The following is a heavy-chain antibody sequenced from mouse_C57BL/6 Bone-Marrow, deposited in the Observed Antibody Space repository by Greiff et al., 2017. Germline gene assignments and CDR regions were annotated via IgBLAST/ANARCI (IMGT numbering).Heavy chain of an antibody. CDR3: DIYYGNYGWYFDV. J-gene: IGHJ1*03. CDR2: IYPGSGST. D-gene: IGHD2-1*01. V-gene: IGHV1-55*01. CDR1: GYTFTSYW. Sequence: VQLQQPGAELVKPGASVKMSCKASGYTFTSYWITWVKQRPGQGLEWIGDIYPGSGSTNYNEKFKSKATLTVDTSSSTAYMQLSRLTSEDSAVYYCDIYYGNYGWYFDVWGTGTTVTVSS.